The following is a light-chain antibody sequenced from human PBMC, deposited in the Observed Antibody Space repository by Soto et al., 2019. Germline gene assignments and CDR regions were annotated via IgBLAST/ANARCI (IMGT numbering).Light chain of an antibody. V-gene: IGKV3-20*01. CDR1: QSVSSSY. CDR2: GAS. J-gene: IGKJ5*01. Sequence: ELVLTQSPGTLSLSPGERATLSCRASQSVSSSYLAWYQEKPGQAPRXXIYGASSRATGIPARFSGSGSGTEFTLTISSLQPEDFATYDGQHFRSFPITFGQGTRLEIK. CDR3: QHFRSFPIT.